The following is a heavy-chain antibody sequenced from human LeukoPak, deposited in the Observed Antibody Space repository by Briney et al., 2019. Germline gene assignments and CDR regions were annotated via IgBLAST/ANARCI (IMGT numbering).Heavy chain of an antibody. V-gene: IGHV3-53*01. J-gene: IGHJ5*02. CDR1: GFTVSSNY. D-gene: IGHD6-6*01. CDR2: IYGGGST. Sequence: GGSLRLSCAASGFTVSSNYMSWVRQAPGKGLEWVSVIYGGGSTYYADSVKGRFTISRDNSKNTLYLQMNSLRAEDTAVYYCAKAIAARPGWFDPWGQGTLVTVSS. CDR3: AKAIAARPGWFDP.